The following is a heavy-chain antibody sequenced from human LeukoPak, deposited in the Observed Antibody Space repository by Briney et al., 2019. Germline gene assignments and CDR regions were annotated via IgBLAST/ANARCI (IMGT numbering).Heavy chain of an antibody. CDR1: GGSFSGYY. Sequence: PSETLSLPCAVYGGSFSGYYWSWIRQPPGKGLEWIGEINHSGSTNYNPSLKSRVTISVDTSKNQFSLKLSSVTAADTAVYYCARGRGSGWQYYFDYWGQGTLVTVSS. CDR3: ARGRGSGWQYYFDY. D-gene: IGHD6-19*01. V-gene: IGHV4-34*01. J-gene: IGHJ4*02. CDR2: INHSGST.